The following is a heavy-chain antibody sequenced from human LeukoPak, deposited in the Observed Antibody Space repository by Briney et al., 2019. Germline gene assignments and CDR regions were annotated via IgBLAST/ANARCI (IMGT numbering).Heavy chain of an antibody. Sequence: GGSLRLSCAASGFTFSDYYMSWIRQAPGKGLEWVSYISSSGSTIYYADSVKGRFTISRDNAKNSLYLQMNSLRAEDTAVYYCARARYSSSWYHTYYYYMDVWGKGTTVTISS. D-gene: IGHD6-13*01. V-gene: IGHV3-11*04. CDR3: ARARYSSSWYHTYYYYMDV. J-gene: IGHJ6*03. CDR1: GFTFSDYY. CDR2: ISSSGSTI.